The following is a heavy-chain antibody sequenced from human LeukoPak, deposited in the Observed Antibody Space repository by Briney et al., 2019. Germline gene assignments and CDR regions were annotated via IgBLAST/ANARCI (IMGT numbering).Heavy chain of an antibody. V-gene: IGHV3-30*03. Sequence: PGRSLRLSCAPSGFTFRSYGMHCVRQSRGKGLEGVAVISYDGSNKYYADSVKRLFTISRDNQENTLYLKMNSLRADDRAGYYCESVAPATVDYWGQGTMVTVSS. J-gene: IGHJ4*02. CDR1: GFTFRSYG. CDR3: ESVAPATVDY. CDR2: ISYDGSNK. D-gene: IGHD1-26*01.